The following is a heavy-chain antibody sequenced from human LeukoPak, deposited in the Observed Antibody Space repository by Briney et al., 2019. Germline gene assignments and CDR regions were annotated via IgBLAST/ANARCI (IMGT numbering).Heavy chain of an antibody. Sequence: PGGSLRLSCAASGFMFSSYTMSWARQAPGKGLEWVSSISSSGSSIYYADSVKGRFTISRDNAKNSLYLQMNSLRAEDTAVYYCVRGGYYGSRDSYPIWGQGTVVTVSS. CDR2: ISSSGSSI. V-gene: IGHV3-21*01. D-gene: IGHD3-22*01. J-gene: IGHJ3*02. CDR1: GFMFSSYT. CDR3: VRGGYYGSRDSYPI.